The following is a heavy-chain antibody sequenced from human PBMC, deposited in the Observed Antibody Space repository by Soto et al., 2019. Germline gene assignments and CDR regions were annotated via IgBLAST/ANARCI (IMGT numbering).Heavy chain of an antibody. Sequence: PGGSLSLSCAASGLTFSSNGMHWVRQAPGKGLDGGAVPSNDGRYNYYRESLKGRFTISRENCKTTLYLRFDSLSAEDTAADYCAKGAFPGTVIHDSFAFDKRGHGRRVTVS. J-gene: IGHJ3*02. CDR2: PSNDGRYN. CDR1: GLTFSSNG. CDR3: AKGAFPGTVIHDSFAFDK. V-gene: IGHV3-30*18. D-gene: IGHD4-4*01.